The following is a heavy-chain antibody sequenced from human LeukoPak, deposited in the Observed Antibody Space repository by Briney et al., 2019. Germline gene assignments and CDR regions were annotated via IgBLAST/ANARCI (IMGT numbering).Heavy chain of an antibody. CDR3: ARGVGDIVVVPEPDP. CDR2: IYYSGST. J-gene: IGHJ5*02. Sequence: SQTLSLTCTVSGGSISSGDYYWSWIRQPPVKGLEWIGYIYYSGSTYYNPSLKSRVTISVDTSKNQFSLKLSSVTAPDTVVYYCARGVGDIVVVPEPDPWGHGTLVIVSS. V-gene: IGHV4-30-4*08. CDR1: GGSISSGDYY. D-gene: IGHD2-2*01.